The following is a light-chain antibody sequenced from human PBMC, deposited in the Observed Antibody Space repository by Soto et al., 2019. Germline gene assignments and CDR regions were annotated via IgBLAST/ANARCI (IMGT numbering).Light chain of an antibody. CDR2: GAS. J-gene: IGKJ1*01. Sequence: EIVLAQSPGTLSLSPAAGATLSCRASHSVSSSYLAWYQQRPGQAPRLLIYGASSRATGIPDRFSGSGSGTDFTLTISRREPEDFAVYYCQQYGSSPPWTFGQGTKVEIK. CDR3: QQYGSSPPWT. V-gene: IGKV3-20*01. CDR1: HSVSSSY.